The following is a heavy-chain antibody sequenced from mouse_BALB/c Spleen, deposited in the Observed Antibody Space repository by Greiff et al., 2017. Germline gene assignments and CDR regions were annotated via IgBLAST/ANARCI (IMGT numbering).Heavy chain of an antibody. CDR3: ARHEVLPIYFDV. CDR1: GFAFSSYD. CDR2: ISSGGGST. V-gene: IGHV5-12-1*01. J-gene: IGHJ1*01. Sequence: EVKLMESGGGLVKPGGSLKLSCAASGFAFSSYDMSWVRQTPERRLEWVAYISSGGGSTYYPDTVKGRFTISRDNAKNTLYLQMSSLKSEDTAMYYCARHEVLPIYFDVWGAGTTVTVSS. D-gene: IGHD2-14*01.